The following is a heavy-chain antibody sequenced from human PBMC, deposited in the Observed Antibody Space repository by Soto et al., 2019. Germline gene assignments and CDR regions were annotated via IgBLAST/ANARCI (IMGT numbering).Heavy chain of an antibody. V-gene: IGHV4-34*01. CDR1: GWSFSGYY. J-gene: IGHJ4*02. Sequence: TSETLSLTCAVYGWSFSGYYWSWIRQPPGKGLEWIGEINHSGSTNYNPSLKSRVTISVDTSKNQFSLKLSSVTAADTAVYYCAGTTVTTFHYFDYWGQGPLVTVSS. CDR3: AGTTVTTFHYFDY. D-gene: IGHD4-17*01. CDR2: INHSGST.